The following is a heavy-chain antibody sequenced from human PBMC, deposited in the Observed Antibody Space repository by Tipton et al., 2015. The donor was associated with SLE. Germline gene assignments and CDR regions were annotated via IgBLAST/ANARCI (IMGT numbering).Heavy chain of an antibody. D-gene: IGHD3-9*01. Sequence: LRLSCAVSGGSISSHYWSWIRQPTGKGLEWIGYIYYSGSTNYNPSLKSRVTISVDTSKNQFSLKLSSVTAADTAVYYCARTGAHWDILTGYYSWFDYWGQGTLVTVSS. CDR1: GGSISSHY. CDR2: IYYSGST. J-gene: IGHJ4*02. V-gene: IGHV4-59*11. CDR3: ARTGAHWDILTGYYSWFDY.